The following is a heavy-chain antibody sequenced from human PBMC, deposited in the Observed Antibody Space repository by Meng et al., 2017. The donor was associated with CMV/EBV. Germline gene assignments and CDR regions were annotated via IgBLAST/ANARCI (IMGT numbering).Heavy chain of an antibody. CDR2: IYGSGNT. Sequence: GRLVQPGGSLRLSCTASGFTVSSNYMSWVRQAPGKGLEWISIIYGSGNTYYGDSVKGRFTISRDNSKNTLYLQMNSLRAEDTAVYYCAREIPQAWGYWGQGTLVTVSS. J-gene: IGHJ4*02. CDR1: GFTVSSNY. D-gene: IGHD2-21*01. CDR3: AREIPQAWGY. V-gene: IGHV3-66*01.